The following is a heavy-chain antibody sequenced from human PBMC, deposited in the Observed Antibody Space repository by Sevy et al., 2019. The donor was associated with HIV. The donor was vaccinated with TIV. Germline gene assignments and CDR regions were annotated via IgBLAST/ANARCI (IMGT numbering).Heavy chain of an antibody. D-gene: IGHD3-3*01. CDR2: ISGSGGST. Sequence: GGSLRLSCAASGFTFSSYAMSWVRQAPGKGLEWVSAISGSGGSTYYADSVKGRFTISRDNSKNTLYLQMNSLRAEDTAVYYWASPQDPVPSPYYDFWSGYYEPYYYYYGMDVWGQGTTVTVSS. CDR1: GFTFSSYA. J-gene: IGHJ6*02. V-gene: IGHV3-23*01. CDR3: ASPQDPVPSPYYDFWSGYYEPYYYYYGMDV.